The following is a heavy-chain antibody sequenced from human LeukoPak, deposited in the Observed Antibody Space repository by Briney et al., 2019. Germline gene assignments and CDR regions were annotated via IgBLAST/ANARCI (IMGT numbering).Heavy chain of an antibody. J-gene: IGHJ4*02. V-gene: IGHV3-23*01. CDR3: AKVQRWLQPFDY. CDR2: ISGNGGST. CDR1: GFTFSSYA. D-gene: IGHD5-24*01. Sequence: GGSLRLSCAASGFTFSSYAMSWVRQAPGKGLEWVSTISGNGGSTYYADSVKGRFTISRDNSKNTLYLQMNSLRAEDTAVYYCAKVQRWLQPFDYWGQGTLVTVSS.